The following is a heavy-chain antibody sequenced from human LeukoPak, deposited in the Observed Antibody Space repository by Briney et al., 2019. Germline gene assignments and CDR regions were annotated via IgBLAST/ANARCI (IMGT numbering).Heavy chain of an antibody. Sequence: GGSLRLSRAASGFTFSSYAMSWVRQAPGKGLEWVSAISGSGGSTYYADSVKGRFTISRDNSKNTLYLQMNSLRAEDTAVYYCAKVRRNCSGGSCPFDYWGQGTLVTVSS. CDR2: ISGSGGST. D-gene: IGHD2-15*01. CDR3: AKVRRNCSGGSCPFDY. J-gene: IGHJ4*02. CDR1: GFTFSSYA. V-gene: IGHV3-23*01.